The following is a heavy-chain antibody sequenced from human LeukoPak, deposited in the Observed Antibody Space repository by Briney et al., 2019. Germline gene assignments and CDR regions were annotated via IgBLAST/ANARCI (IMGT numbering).Heavy chain of an antibody. CDR3: ARDGYGYGTGFDY. V-gene: IGHV3-21*01. Sequence: GGSLRLSCAASGFTFSSYSMNWVRQAPGKGLEWVSSISSSSSYIYYADSVKGRFTISRDNAKNSLYLQMNSLRAEETAVYYCARDGYGYGTGFDYWGQGTLVTVSS. CDR2: ISSSSSYI. CDR1: GFTFSSYS. J-gene: IGHJ4*02. D-gene: IGHD5-18*01.